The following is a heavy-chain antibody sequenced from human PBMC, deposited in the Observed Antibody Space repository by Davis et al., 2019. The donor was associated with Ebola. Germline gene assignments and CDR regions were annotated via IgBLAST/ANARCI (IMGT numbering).Heavy chain of an antibody. CDR2: ILYDGSNK. CDR3: AKDLGYSYGSYYYYGMDV. J-gene: IGHJ6*02. V-gene: IGHV3-30*04. CDR1: GFTFSSYA. Sequence: PGGSLRLSCAASGFTFSSYAMHWVRQAPGKGLEWVAVILYDGSNKYYADSVKGRFTISRDNSKNTLYLQMNSLRAEDTAVYYCAKDLGYSYGSYYYYGMDVWGQGTTVTVSS. D-gene: IGHD5-18*01.